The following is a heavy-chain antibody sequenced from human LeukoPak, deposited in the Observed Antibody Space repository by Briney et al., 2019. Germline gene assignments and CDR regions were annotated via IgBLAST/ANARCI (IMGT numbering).Heavy chain of an antibody. Sequence: GGSLRLSCAASGFTFSNSAISWVRQAPGKGLEWVSAIFGSTYYADSVKGRFTISRDNSKNTLYLQMNSLRAEDTAVYYCAKDRRGTVFGVVIVFDYWGQGTLVTVSS. CDR3: AKDRRGTVFGVVIVFDY. CDR1: GFTFSNSA. V-gene: IGHV3-23*01. D-gene: IGHD3-3*01. CDR2: IFGST. J-gene: IGHJ4*02.